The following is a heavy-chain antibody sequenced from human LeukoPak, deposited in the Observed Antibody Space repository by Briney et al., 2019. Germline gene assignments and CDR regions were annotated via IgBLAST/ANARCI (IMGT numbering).Heavy chain of an antibody. J-gene: IGHJ3*02. D-gene: IGHD3-22*01. V-gene: IGHV3-48*03. Sequence: GGSLRLSCATSGFTFSAYDMNWVRQAPGKGLEWVSHITSSGTTIYYADSVKGRFTISRDNAKNSVYLQMNSLRAEDTAVYYCARVTAMIVVSAFDIWGQGTMVTVSS. CDR3: ARVTAMIVVSAFDI. CDR2: ITSSGTTI. CDR1: GFTFSAYD.